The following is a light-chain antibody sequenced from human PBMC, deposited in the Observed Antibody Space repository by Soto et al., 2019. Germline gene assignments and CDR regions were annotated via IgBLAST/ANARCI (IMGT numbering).Light chain of an antibody. V-gene: IGKV3-20*01. J-gene: IGKJ1*01. CDR3: QQYGSSPRGP. CDR2: GAS. Sequence: EIMLTQSAGTLGMSSGERSTLACRSSQSVSSSYSAWYQQKPGQAHRLLIYGASSRATGIPDRFSGSVSGTDFSLTISRLEPEDFAVYYGQQYGSSPRGPFGRGTKLDI. CDR1: QSVSSSY.